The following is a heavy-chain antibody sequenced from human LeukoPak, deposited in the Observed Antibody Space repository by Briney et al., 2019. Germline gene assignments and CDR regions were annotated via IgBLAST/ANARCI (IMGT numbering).Heavy chain of an antibody. D-gene: IGHD2-21*01. CDR3: AKNGGGQCYSHLDS. Sequence: GGSLRLSCAASGFTFSNYAMTWVRQAPGKGLEWVSGISGSGGSTYYVDSVKGWFTISRDNSKNTLYLQMNSLREEDTALYFCAKNGGGQCYSHLDSWGQGNLVTVSS. V-gene: IGHV3-23*01. CDR2: ISGSGGST. CDR1: GFTFSNYA. J-gene: IGHJ4*02.